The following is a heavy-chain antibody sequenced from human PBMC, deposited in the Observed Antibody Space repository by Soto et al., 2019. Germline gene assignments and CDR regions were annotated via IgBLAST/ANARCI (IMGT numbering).Heavy chain of an antibody. V-gene: IGHV4-31*03. CDR2: IYYSGST. CDR1: GGSITSGGYY. Sequence: QVQLQESGPGLVKPSQTLSLTCTVSGGSITSGGYYWSWIRQHPGKGLEWIGYIYYSGSTYYNPSLKSRVNTSLDTSNNQFSLNLSSVTAADTATYYCARAVRLRLDNWGQGTLVTVSS. J-gene: IGHJ4*02. CDR3: ARAVRLRLDN. D-gene: IGHD4-17*01.